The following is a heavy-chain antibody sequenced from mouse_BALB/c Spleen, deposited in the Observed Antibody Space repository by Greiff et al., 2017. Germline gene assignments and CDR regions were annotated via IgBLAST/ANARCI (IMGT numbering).Heavy chain of an antibody. CDR3: ARFYGNSGAMDY. CDR1: GFTFSSFG. V-gene: IGHV5-17*02. D-gene: IGHD2-1*01. Sequence: EVKLMESGGGLVQPGGSRKLSCAASGFTFSSFGMHWVRQAPEKGLEWVAYISSGSSTIYYADTVKGRFTISRDNPKNTLFLQMTSLRSEDTAMYYCARFYGNSGAMDYWGQGTSVTVSS. J-gene: IGHJ4*01. CDR2: ISSGSSTI.